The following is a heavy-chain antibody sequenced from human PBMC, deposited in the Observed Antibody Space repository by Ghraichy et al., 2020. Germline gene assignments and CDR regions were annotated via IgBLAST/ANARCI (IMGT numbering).Heavy chain of an antibody. CDR2: IKSKTDGGTT. Sequence: GESLNISCAASGFTFSNAWMSWVRQAPGKGLEWVGRIKSKTDGGTTDYAAPVKGRFTISRDDSKNTLYLQMNSLKTEDTAVYYCTTDQYYYDSSGYLESYYFDYWGQGTLVTVSS. D-gene: IGHD3-22*01. CDR3: TTDQYYYDSSGYLESYYFDY. CDR1: GFTFSNAW. V-gene: IGHV3-15*01. J-gene: IGHJ4*02.